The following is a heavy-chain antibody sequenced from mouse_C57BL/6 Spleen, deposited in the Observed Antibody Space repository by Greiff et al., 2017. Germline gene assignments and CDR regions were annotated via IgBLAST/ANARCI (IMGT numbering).Heavy chain of an antibody. Sequence: QVQLQQPGAELVRPGSSVKLSCKASGYTFTSYWMDWVKQRPGQGLEWIGKIYPSDSETHYHQKFKDKATLTVDKSSSTAYVHLSRMTFEDSEVYYCARGWLRDAMDYWGQGTSVTVSS. J-gene: IGHJ4*01. D-gene: IGHD2-2*01. CDR1: GYTFTSYW. V-gene: IGHV1-61*01. CDR3: ARGWLRDAMDY. CDR2: IYPSDSET.